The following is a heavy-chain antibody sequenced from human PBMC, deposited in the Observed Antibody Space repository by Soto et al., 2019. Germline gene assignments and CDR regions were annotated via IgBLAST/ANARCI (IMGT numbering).Heavy chain of an antibody. Sequence: QVQLQESGPGLLKPSETLSLTCTVSGGSVSSGSYSWSWIRQPPGKGLEWIGYIYNSGGTNYNPSLKSGVTISVYTSKNQFSLTLSSVTAADTAVSYCARVGVRLGRIAARPQAYPYYYARDVWGQGTTVPVSS. V-gene: IGHV4-61*01. CDR2: IYNSGGT. CDR3: ARVGVRLGRIAARPQAYPYYYARDV. J-gene: IGHJ6*02. CDR1: GGSVSSGSYS. D-gene: IGHD6-6*01.